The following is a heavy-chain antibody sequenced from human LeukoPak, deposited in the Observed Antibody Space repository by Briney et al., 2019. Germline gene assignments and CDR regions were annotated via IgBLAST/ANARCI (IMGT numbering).Heavy chain of an antibody. V-gene: IGHV4-34*01. Sequence: SSETLSLTCAVYGGSFNYYWSWIRQPPGKGLEWIGEINHSGSTTYNPSLMSRLTISVDTSKNHFSLNLTSVTAADTALYYCARWVTRFGTTSHFDYWSQGTLVTVSS. J-gene: IGHJ4*02. CDR2: INHSGST. CDR3: ARWVTRFGTTSHFDY. D-gene: IGHD1-7*01. CDR1: GGSFNYY.